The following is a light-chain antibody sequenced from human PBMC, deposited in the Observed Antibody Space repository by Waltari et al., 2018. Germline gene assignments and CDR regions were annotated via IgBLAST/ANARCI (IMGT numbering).Light chain of an antibody. CDR2: DVS. CDR3: SSYTSSSTHVV. V-gene: IGLV2-14*03. CDR1: SSDVGSYNH. J-gene: IGLJ2*01. Sequence: QSALTQPASVSGSPGQSIPISCTGTSSDVGSYNHVSCYQTHPGKAPQPPHYCCQQHPGKAPKFRIYDVSNRPSGVSNRFSGSKSGNTASLTISGLQAEDEADYYCSSYTSSSTHVVFGGGTKLTVL.